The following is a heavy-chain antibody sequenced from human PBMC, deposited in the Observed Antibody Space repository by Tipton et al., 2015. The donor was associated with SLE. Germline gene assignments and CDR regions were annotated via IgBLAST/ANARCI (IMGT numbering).Heavy chain of an antibody. CDR2: IYTSGST. Sequence: TLSLTCTVSGGSISSGSYYWSWIRQPAGKGLEWIGHIYTSGSTNYNPSLKSRVTISVDTSKNHFSLKLSSVTAADTAVYYCARDPGYSYAFDIWGQGTMVTVSS. D-gene: IGHD6-13*01. V-gene: IGHV4-61*09. CDR3: ARDPGYSYAFDI. CDR1: GGSISSGSYY. J-gene: IGHJ3*02.